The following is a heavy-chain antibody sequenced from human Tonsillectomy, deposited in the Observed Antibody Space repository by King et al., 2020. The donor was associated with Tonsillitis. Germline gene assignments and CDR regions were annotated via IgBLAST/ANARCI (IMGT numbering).Heavy chain of an antibody. CDR3: ANYYDSSGYSGFDY. CDR2: ISHDGTNK. J-gene: IGHJ4*02. CDR1: GFTFNNYA. Sequence: VQLVESGGGMVQPGRSLRLSCAASGFTFNNYAMHWVRQAPGKGLDWVAVISHDGTNKYYADSVKGRFTISRDNSKNTLFLQMNSLRAEDMAVYYCANYYDSSGYSGFDYWGQGTLVTVSS. V-gene: IGHV3-30-3*01. D-gene: IGHD3-22*01.